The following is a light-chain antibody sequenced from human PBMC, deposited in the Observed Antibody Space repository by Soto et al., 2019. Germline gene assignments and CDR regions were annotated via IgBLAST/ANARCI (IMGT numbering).Light chain of an antibody. Sequence: QSALTQPASVSGSPGQSITISCTGTSSDVGGYNYVSWYQQHPGKAPKLIIYDVSNRPSGVSNLFSGSKSGNTASLTISGLQAEDEADYYCSSYTRSSTLVFGGGTKLTVL. CDR3: SSYTRSSTLV. V-gene: IGLV2-14*01. J-gene: IGLJ2*01. CDR2: DVS. CDR1: SSDVGGYNY.